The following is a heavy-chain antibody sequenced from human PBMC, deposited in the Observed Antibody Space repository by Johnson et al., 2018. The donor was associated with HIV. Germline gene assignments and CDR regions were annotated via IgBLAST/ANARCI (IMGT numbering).Heavy chain of an antibody. CDR1: GFTFSSYW. CDR3: ARERASSAFDI. V-gene: IGHV3-7*01. Sequence: MLLVESGGGLVQPGGSLRLSCAASGFTFSSYWMSWVRQAPGKGLEWVANIKQDGSEKYYVDSVKGRFTISRDNAENSLYLQMNSLRAEDTAVYYCARERASSAFDIWGQGTMVTVSS. CDR2: IKQDGSEK. J-gene: IGHJ3*02.